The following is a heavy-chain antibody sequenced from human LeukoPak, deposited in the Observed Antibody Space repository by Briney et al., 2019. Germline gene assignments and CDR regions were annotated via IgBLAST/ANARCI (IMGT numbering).Heavy chain of an antibody. CDR3: AREVKEWVNWFDP. CDR2: IYTSGSA. CDR1: GCSFSSYY. Sequence: SETLTLTCTVSGCSFSSYYLSWIRQPAGKGLEWIGRIYTSGSANYNPSLKSRVTMSIDTSKNQFSLKLSSVTAEDTAVYYCAREVKEWVNWFDPWGQGTLVTVSS. D-gene: IGHD6-19*01. J-gene: IGHJ5*02. V-gene: IGHV4-4*07.